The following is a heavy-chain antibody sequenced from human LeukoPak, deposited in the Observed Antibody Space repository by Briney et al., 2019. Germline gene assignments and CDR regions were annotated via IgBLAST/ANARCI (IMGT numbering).Heavy chain of an antibody. J-gene: IGHJ4*02. D-gene: IGHD3-10*01. V-gene: IGHV4-39*01. CDR2: IYYSGST. CDR1: GGSISSSSYY. Sequence: SETLSLTCTVSGGSISSSSYYWGWIRQPPGKGLEWIGSIYYSGSTYYNPSLKSRVTISVDTSKNQFSLKLSSVTAADTAVYYCARRNPEYYYGSGSSPGGLDYWGQGTLVTVSS. CDR3: ARRNPEYYYGSGSSPGGLDY.